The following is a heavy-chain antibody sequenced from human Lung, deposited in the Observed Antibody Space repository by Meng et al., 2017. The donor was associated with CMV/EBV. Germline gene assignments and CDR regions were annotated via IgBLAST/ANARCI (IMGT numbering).Heavy chain of an antibody. J-gene: IGHJ5*02. Sequence: SGPGLLKPSHSLFLTCTASGGSISSGGYSWSWIRQHPGKGLEWIGYIHSSGSTYYNPSLRSRLTISVDTSKSQFSLKLSSVTAADTAVYYCARASYGSGSPLGESWFDPWGQGTLVTVSS. D-gene: IGHD3-10*01. CDR3: ARASYGSGSPLGESWFDP. V-gene: IGHV4-31*03. CDR1: GGSISSGGYS. CDR2: IHSSGST.